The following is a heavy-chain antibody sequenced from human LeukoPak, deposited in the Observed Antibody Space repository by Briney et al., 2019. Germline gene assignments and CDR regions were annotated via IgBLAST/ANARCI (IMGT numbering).Heavy chain of an antibody. CDR2: ISGSGGST. CDR1: GFTFRSYG. J-gene: IGHJ4*02. Sequence: GGTLRLSCAASGFTFRSYGMSWVRQAPGKGLEWVSAISGSGGSTYYADSVKGRFTISRDNSKNTLYLQMNSLRAEDTAVYYCAKGTAVAGTYDYWGQGTLVTVSS. CDR3: AKGTAVAGTYDY. D-gene: IGHD6-19*01. V-gene: IGHV3-23*01.